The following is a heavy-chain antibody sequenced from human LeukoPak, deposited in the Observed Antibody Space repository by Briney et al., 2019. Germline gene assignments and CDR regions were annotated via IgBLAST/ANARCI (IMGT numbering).Heavy chain of an antibody. Sequence: GGSLRLSCAASGFTFGNYAMTWIRQAPGKGLEWVSVISNSGYDTHYADSVKGRFTISRDNAKNTLYLQMNSLRAEDTAVYYCVRDYSSTRNLDAFDIWGQGTMVTVSS. V-gene: IGHV3-23*01. CDR1: GFTFGNYA. CDR2: ISNSGYDT. D-gene: IGHD2-2*01. J-gene: IGHJ3*02. CDR3: VRDYSSTRNLDAFDI.